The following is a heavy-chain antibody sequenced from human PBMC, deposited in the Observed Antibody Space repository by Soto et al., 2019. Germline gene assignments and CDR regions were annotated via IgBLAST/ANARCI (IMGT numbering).Heavy chain of an antibody. CDR2: IYYSGST. CDR1: GGSISSSSDY. V-gene: IGHV4-39*01. J-gene: IGHJ4*02. Sequence: SETLSLTCTVSGGSISSSSDYWGWIRQPPGKGLEWIGSIYYSGSTYYNPSLKSRVTISVDTSKNQFSLKLSSVTAADTAVYYCARIMIEEQLARFDYWGQGTLVTVSS. CDR3: ARIMIEEQLARFDY. D-gene: IGHD6-6*01.